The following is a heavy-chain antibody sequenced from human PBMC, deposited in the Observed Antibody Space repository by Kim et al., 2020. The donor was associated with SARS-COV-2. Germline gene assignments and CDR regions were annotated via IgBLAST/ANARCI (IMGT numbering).Heavy chain of an antibody. V-gene: IGHV4-4*02. J-gene: IGHJ4*02. CDR3: ARVSSCSGGSCDSSTLDY. CDR2: IYHSGST. Sequence: SETLSLTCAVSGGSISSSNWWSWVRQPPGKGLEWIGEIYHSGSTNYNPSLKSRVTISVDKSKNQFSLKLSSVTAADTAVYYCARVSSCSGGSCDSSTLDYWGQGTLVTVAS. CDR1: GGSISSSNW. D-gene: IGHD2-15*01.